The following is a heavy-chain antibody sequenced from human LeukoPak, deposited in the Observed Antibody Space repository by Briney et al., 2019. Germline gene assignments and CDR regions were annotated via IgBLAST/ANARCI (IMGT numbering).Heavy chain of an antibody. V-gene: IGHV1-69*05. Sequence: GSSVKVSCKASGGTFSSYAISWVRQAPGQGLEWMGGIIPIFGTANYAQKFQGRVTITTDESTGTAYMEMSSLRSEDTAVYYCARRRGQVQYNWFDPWGQGTLVTVSS. J-gene: IGHJ5*02. CDR2: IIPIFGTA. CDR3: ARRRGQVQYNWFDP. CDR1: GGTFSSYA.